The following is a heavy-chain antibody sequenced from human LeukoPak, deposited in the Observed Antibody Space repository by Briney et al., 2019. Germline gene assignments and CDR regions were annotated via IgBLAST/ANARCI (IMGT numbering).Heavy chain of an antibody. V-gene: IGHV3-13*01. CDR1: GFTFSSYD. CDR2: IGTAGDT. D-gene: IGHD3-22*01. CDR3: ARAFSPKIPNYDSRADAFDI. J-gene: IGHJ3*02. Sequence: GGSLRLSCAASGFTFSSYDMHWVRQATGKGLEWVSAIGTAGDTYYPGSVKGRFTISRENAKNSLYLQMNSLRAGDTAVYYCARAFSPKIPNYDSRADAFDIWGQGTMVTVSS.